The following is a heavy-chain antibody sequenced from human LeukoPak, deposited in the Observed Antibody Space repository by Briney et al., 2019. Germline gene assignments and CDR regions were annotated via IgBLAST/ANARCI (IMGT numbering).Heavy chain of an antibody. CDR2: ISGSGGST. V-gene: IGHV3-23*01. J-gene: IGHJ4*02. CDR3: ARDSVGVPTDFDY. Sequence: PGGSLRLSCAASRFTFSSYAMSWVRQAPGKGLEWVSAISGSGGSTYYADSVRGRFTISRDDSKNTLYLQMDSLRAEDTAVYYCARDSVGVPTDFDYWGQGTLVTVSS. D-gene: IGHD1-26*01. CDR1: RFTFSSYA.